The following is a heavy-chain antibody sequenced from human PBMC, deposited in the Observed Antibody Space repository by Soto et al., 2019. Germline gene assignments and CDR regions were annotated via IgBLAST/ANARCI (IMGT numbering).Heavy chain of an antibody. J-gene: IGHJ3*01. D-gene: IGHD1-26*01. Sequence: VQLVESGGGLVQPGGSLTLSCVASGISLSDFWMSWVRQAPGKGLEWVANIRQDGSDKNYVDSVKGRFTVSRDSAKKSVYLHMTSLRAEDTAMYFCTTARGSYFDAFEHWGPGTMVSVSS. CDR1: GISLSDFW. CDR2: IRQDGSDK. CDR3: TTARGSYFDAFEH. V-gene: IGHV3-7*03.